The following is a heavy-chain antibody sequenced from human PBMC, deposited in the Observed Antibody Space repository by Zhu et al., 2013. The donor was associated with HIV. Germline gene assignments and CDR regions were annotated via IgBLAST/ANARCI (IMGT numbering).Heavy chain of an antibody. CDR3: ARVGNYYDSSGPFDY. D-gene: IGHD3-22*01. V-gene: IGHV1-2*02. Sequence: QVQLVQSGAEVKKPGAVSEGLLQGSGYTFTGYYMHWVRQAPGQGLEWMGWINPNSGGTNFAQKFHGRVTMTRDTSISTAYMELSRLRSDDTAVYYCARVGNYYDSSGPFDYWGQGTLVTVSS. J-gene: IGHJ4*02. CDR2: INPNSGGT. CDR1: GYTFTGYY.